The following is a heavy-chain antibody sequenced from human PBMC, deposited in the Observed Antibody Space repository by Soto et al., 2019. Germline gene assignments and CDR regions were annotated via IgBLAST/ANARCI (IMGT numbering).Heavy chain of an antibody. J-gene: IGHJ6*02. CDR3: ARYLQATSPRGYYYGMDV. D-gene: IGHD4-4*01. V-gene: IGHV4-31*03. CDR2: IYYSGST. Sequence: SETLSLTCTVSGGSISSGGYYWSWIRQHPGKGLEWIGYIYYSGSTYYNPSLKSRVTISVDTSKNQFSLKLSSVTAADTAVYYCARYLQATSPRGYYYGMDVWGQGTTVTVSS. CDR1: GGSISSGGYY.